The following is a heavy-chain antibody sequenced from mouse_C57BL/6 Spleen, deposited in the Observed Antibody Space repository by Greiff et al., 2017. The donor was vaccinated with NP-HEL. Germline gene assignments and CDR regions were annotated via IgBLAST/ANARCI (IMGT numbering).Heavy chain of an antibody. CDR1: GFTFSDYY. Sequence: EVHLVESGGGLVQPGGSLKLSCVASGFTFSDYYMYWVRQTPEKRLEWVAYISNGGGSTYYPDTVKGRFTISRDNAKNTLYLQMSRLKSEDTAMYYCARRGYDYDAFAYWGQGTLVTVSA. CDR3: ARRGYDYDAFAY. CDR2: ISNGGGST. V-gene: IGHV5-12*01. J-gene: IGHJ3*01. D-gene: IGHD2-4*01.